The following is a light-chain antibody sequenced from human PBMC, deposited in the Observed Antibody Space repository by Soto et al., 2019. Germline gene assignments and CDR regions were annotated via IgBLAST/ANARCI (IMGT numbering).Light chain of an antibody. CDR2: AAS. Sequence: DLQMTQSPSSLSASVGDRVTITCRASQGVRNDLAWYQQKPGKAPQSLISAASSLQSGVPSRFSGSGSGTDFTRTINNLQPEDFATYYCQQYSTYPFTFGPGTKVDIK. J-gene: IGKJ3*01. CDR3: QQYSTYPFT. V-gene: IGKV1-16*01. CDR1: QGVRND.